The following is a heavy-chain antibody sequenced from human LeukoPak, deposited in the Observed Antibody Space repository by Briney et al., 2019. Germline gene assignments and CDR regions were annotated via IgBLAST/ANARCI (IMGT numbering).Heavy chain of an antibody. D-gene: IGHD1-20*01. J-gene: IGHJ4*02. Sequence: GASVKVSCKASGYSFTGYSMHWVRQAPGQGLGWMGWINPNSGGTKFAQKFQGRVTMTRDTSISTAYMEVSRLRSDDTAVYYCATQNNSYFDYWGQGTLVTVSS. CDR3: ATQNNSYFDY. V-gene: IGHV1-2*02. CDR2: INPNSGGT. CDR1: GYSFTGYS.